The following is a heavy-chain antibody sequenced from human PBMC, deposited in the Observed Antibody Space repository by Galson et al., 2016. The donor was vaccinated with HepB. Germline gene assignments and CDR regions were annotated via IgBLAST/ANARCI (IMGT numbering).Heavy chain of an antibody. V-gene: IGHV1-69*13. CDR1: GGTVMRST. Sequence: SVKVSCKASGGTVMRSTISWVRQAPGQGLEWMGGIIPLLDKTNFAQRFQGRVRITADESTGTVYMELSSLRSEDTAVYYCASRYGDYVRAYPFDYWGQGTLVTVSS. J-gene: IGHJ4*02. D-gene: IGHD4-17*01. CDR2: IIPLLDKT. CDR3: ASRYGDYVRAYPFDY.